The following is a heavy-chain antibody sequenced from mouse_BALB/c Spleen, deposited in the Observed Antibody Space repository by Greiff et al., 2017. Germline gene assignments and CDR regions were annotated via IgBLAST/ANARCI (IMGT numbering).Heavy chain of an antibody. CDR2: ILPGSGST. D-gene: IGHD2-2*01. CDR1: GYTFSSYW. V-gene: IGHV1-9*01. CDR3: AREGGLRRSFDY. J-gene: IGHJ2*01. Sequence: QVQLQQSGAELMKPGASVKISCKATGYTFSSYWIEWVKQRPGHGLEWIGEILPGSGSTNYNEKFKGKATFTADTSSNTAYMQLSSLTSEDSAVYYCAREGGLRRSFDYWGQGTTLTVSS.